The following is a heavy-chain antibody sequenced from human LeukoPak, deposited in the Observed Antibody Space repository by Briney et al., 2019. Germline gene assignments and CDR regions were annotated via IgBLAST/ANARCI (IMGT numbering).Heavy chain of an antibody. V-gene: IGHV1-2*06. Sequence: ASVKVSCKASGYTFTGYHMHWVRQAPGQGLEWMGRINPNSGGTNYAQKFQGRVTMTRDTSISTAYMELSRLRSDDTAVYYCARERHDYVWGSYRYSIDYWGQGTLVTVSS. CDR1: GYTFTGYH. D-gene: IGHD3-16*02. CDR3: ARERHDYVWGSYRYSIDY. J-gene: IGHJ4*02. CDR2: INPNSGGT.